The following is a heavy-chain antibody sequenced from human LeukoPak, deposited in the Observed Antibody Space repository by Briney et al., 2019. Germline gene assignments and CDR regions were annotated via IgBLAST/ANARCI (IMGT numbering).Heavy chain of an antibody. CDR3: AKEGLFYFDC. CDR1: GFTFSSHG. CDR2: ISSSGSTI. V-gene: IGHV3-48*04. Sequence: GGTLRLSCAASGFTFSSHGMSWVRQAPGKGLEWVSYISSSGSTIYYADSVKGRFTISRDNAKNSLYLQMNSLRAEDTAVYYCAKEGLFYFDCWGQGTLVTVSS. J-gene: IGHJ4*02.